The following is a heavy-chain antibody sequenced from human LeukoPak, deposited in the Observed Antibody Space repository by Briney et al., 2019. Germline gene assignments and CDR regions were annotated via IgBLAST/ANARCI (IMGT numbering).Heavy chain of an antibody. CDR2: IYYSGST. CDR1: GGSISNYY. Sequence: PPETLSLTCTVSGGSISNYYWSWIRQPPGKGLERIGNIYYSGSTNYNPSLKSRVTISVDTSKNQFSLKLNSVTAADTAVYYCAREGPPNYDTIWGQGTMVTVSS. CDR3: AREGPPNYDTI. J-gene: IGHJ3*02. D-gene: IGHD3-9*01. V-gene: IGHV4-59*01.